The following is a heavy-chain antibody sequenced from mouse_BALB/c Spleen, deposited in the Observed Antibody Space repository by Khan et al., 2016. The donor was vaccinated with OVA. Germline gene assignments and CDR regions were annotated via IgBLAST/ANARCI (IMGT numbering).Heavy chain of an antibody. CDR3: ESHLAGSFAY. CDR1: GFTFSSYS. V-gene: IGHV5-6*01. D-gene: IGHD1-1*01. Sequence: EVQLVEPGGDLMKPGGSLKLSCAASGFTFSSYSMSWVRQIPDKRLEWVASISTDGDYTYYPDSVKGRFTITRDNATNTLYMQLSSLKSEDTARYYCESHLAGSFAYWGQGTLVTVSA. CDR2: ISTDGDYT. J-gene: IGHJ3*01.